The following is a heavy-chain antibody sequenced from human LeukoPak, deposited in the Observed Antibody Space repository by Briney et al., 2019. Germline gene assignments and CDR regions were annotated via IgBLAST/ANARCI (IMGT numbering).Heavy chain of an antibody. V-gene: IGHV4-39*02. Sequence: SETLSLTCTVSGGSISSSSNSWGWIRQPPGKGLEWIGIIYYSGSTYYNPSLKSRVTISVDTSKNQFSLELNSVTAADTAVYYCAKDGAPSIVVVVAASLGDFDYWGQGTLVTVSS. D-gene: IGHD2-15*01. J-gene: IGHJ4*02. CDR1: GGSISSSSNS. CDR2: IYYSGST. CDR3: AKDGAPSIVVVVAASLGDFDY.